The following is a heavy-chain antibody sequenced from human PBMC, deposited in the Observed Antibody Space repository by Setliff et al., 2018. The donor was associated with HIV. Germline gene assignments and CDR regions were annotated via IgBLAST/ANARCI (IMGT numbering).Heavy chain of an antibody. D-gene: IGHD2-15*01. CDR3: ARALTVGDCSAGSCYSRAYYYYHMDV. V-gene: IGHV4-59*01. CDR2: IDYRGST. Sequence: SETLSLTCTVSGGPLSSYYWNWIRQPPGKGLEWIGDIDYRGSTNYNPSLQSRVIISADTSKNQFSLKLSSVTAADTAVYYCARALTVGDCSAGSCYSRAYYYYHMDVWGKGTAVTVSS. J-gene: IGHJ6*03. CDR1: GGPLSSYY.